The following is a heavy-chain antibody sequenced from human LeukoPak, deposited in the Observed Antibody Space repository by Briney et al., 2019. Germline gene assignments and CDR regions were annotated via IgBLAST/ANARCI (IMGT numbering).Heavy chain of an antibody. CDR1: GGSISSYY. CDR2: IYYSGST. Sequence: KPSETLSLTCTVSGGSISSYYWSWIRQPPGKGLEWIGYIYYSGSTNYNPSLKSRVTISVDRSKNQFSLKLSSVTAADTAVYYCAREGILTGYYWKNWFDPWGQGTLVTVSS. CDR3: AREGILTGYYWKNWFDP. V-gene: IGHV4-59*01. J-gene: IGHJ5*02. D-gene: IGHD3-9*01.